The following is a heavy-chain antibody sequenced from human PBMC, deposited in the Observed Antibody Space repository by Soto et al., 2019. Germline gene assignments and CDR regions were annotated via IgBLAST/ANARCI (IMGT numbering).Heavy chain of an antibody. CDR1: GGSISSFW. CDR2: IHHSGAT. CDR3: VRLRQSDSSNAFDI. D-gene: IGHD3-22*01. V-gene: IGHV4-4*02. Sequence: SETLSLTCAVSGGSISSFWWSWVRQPPGMGLEWIGEIHHSGATNYNPSLKSRVTVSVDNSKNTVFLEMNSLRGEDTAVYYCVRLRQSDSSNAFDIWGQGTMVTVSS. J-gene: IGHJ3*02.